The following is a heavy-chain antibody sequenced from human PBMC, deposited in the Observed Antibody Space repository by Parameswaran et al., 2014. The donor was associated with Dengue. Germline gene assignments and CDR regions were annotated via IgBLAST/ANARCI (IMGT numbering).Heavy chain of an antibody. Sequence: VRQMPGKGLEWMGRIDPSDSYTNYSPSFQGHVTISADKSISTAYLQWSSLKASDTAMYYCARMGREYYFDYWGQGTLVTVSS. D-gene: IGHD3-10*01. J-gene: IGHJ4*02. CDR3: ARMGREYYFDY. V-gene: IGHV5-10-1*01. CDR2: IDPSDSYT.